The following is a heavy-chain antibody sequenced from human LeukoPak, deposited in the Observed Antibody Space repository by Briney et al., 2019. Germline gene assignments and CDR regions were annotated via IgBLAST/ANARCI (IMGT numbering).Heavy chain of an antibody. CDR1: GFTFSSYW. J-gene: IGHJ1*01. D-gene: IGHD3-22*01. CDR2: IKSDRST. CDR3: ARAPSEIGGYYPEYFRH. Sequence: PGGSLRLSCAASGFTFSSYWMHWVRQPPGKGLVWVSRIKSDRSTRYADSVKGRFTISRDNAKNTVSLQMNSLRAEDTGVYYCARAPSEIGGYYPEYFRHWGQGTLVTVSP. V-gene: IGHV3-74*01.